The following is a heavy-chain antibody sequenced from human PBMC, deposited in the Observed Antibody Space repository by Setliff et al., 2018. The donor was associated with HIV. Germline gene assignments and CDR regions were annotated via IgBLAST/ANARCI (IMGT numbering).Heavy chain of an antibody. CDR2: IKDSGST. CDR3: ARLKGQYSSSSGRTWFVP. CDR1: GGSFSDYY. D-gene: IGHD6-6*01. J-gene: IGHJ5*02. Sequence: SETLSLTCAVYGGSFSDYYWTWIRQPPGKGLEWIGGIKDSGSTNYNPYLKSRVTMSVGTTKNQFSLKLSSVTAADTAVYYCARLKGQYSSSSGRTWFVPWGQGTQVTVSS. V-gene: IGHV4-34*01.